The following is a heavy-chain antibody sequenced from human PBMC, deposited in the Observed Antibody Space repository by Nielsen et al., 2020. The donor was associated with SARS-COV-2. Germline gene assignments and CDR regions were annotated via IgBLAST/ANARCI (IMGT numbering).Heavy chain of an antibody. D-gene: IGHD3-3*01. CDR1: GFTFDNFA. V-gene: IGHV3-15*07. CDR3: TAGRFLEWLLSYYYYYYGMDV. CDR2: IKSKTDGGTT. J-gene: IGHJ6*02. Sequence: GGSLRLSCVASGFTFDNFAMHWVRQAPGKGLEWVGRIKSKTDGGTTDYAAPVKGRFTISRDDSKNTLYLQMNSLKTEDTAVYYCTAGRFLEWLLSYYYYYYGMDVWGQGTTVTVSS.